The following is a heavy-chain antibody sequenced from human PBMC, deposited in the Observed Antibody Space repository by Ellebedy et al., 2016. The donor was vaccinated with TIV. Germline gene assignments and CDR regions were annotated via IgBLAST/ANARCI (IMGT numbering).Heavy chain of an antibody. Sequence: SETLSLTCTVSGGSISSYYWSWIRQPPGKGLEWIGYIYYSGSTNYNPSLKSRVTISVDTSKNQFSLKLSSVTAADTAVYYCARICTTSCPSWGQGTLVTVSS. CDR1: GGSISSYY. CDR2: IYYSGST. J-gene: IGHJ4*02. V-gene: IGHV4-59*13. D-gene: IGHD2-2*01. CDR3: ARICTTSCPS.